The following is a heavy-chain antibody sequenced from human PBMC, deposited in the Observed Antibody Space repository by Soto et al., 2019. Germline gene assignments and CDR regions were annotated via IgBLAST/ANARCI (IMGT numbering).Heavy chain of an antibody. Sequence: QVQLQESGPGLLKPSQTLSLTCSVSGVSISSGGYYWSWIRQYPGKGLEWFGYIYYSGSTYYNPSLKSRLRMSVDTSENQFSLKLNSVTAADTAIYYCVRMGERGVQLGGDLDYWGQGILVTVSS. CDR3: VRMGERGVQLGGDLDY. CDR2: IYYSGST. J-gene: IGHJ4*02. D-gene: IGHD3-16*01. CDR1: GVSISSGGYY. V-gene: IGHV4-31*03.